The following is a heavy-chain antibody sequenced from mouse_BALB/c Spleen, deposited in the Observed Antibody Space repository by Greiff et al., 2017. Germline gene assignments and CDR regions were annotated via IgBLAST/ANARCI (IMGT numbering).Heavy chain of an antibody. Sequence: EVKLVESGPELVKPGASVKMSCKASGYTFTSYVMHWVKQKPGQGLEWIGYINPYNDGTKYNEKFKGKATLTSDKSSSTAYMELSSLTSEDSAVYYCAKGQYGNSFDYWGQGTTLTVSS. CDR1: GYTFTSYV. V-gene: IGHV1-14*01. J-gene: IGHJ2*01. CDR3: AKGQYGNSFDY. D-gene: IGHD2-10*02. CDR2: INPYNDGT.